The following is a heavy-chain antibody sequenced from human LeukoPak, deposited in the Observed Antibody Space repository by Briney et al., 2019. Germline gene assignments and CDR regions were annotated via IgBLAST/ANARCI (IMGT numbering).Heavy chain of an antibody. Sequence: SETLSLTCAVYGGSFSGYYWSWIRQPPGKGLEWIGEINHSGSTNYNPSLKSRVTISVDTSKNQFSLKLSSVTAADTAVYYCARVDIVVVPAAIHGGVDYWGQGTLVTVSS. J-gene: IGHJ4*02. CDR2: INHSGST. CDR1: GGSFSGYY. V-gene: IGHV4-34*01. D-gene: IGHD2-2*01. CDR3: ARVDIVVVPAAIHGGVDY.